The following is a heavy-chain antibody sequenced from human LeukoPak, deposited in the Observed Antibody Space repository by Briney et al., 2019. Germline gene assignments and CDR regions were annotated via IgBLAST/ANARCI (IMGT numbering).Heavy chain of an antibody. V-gene: IGHV3-11*01. Sequence: KPGGSLRLSCAASGFTFSDYYMSWIRQAPGKGLEWVSYISSSGSTIYYADSVKGRFTISRDNAKNSLYLQMNSLRAEDTAVYYCARLYCSSTSCYHYYFDYGGKGTLVTVSS. D-gene: IGHD2-2*01. J-gene: IGHJ4*02. CDR3: ARLYCSSTSCYHYYFDY. CDR2: ISSSGSTI. CDR1: GFTFSDYY.